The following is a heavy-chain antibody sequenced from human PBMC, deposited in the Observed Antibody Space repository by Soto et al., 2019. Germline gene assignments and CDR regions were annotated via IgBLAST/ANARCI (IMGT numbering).Heavy chain of an antibody. J-gene: IGHJ6*02. D-gene: IGHD4-4*01. CDR3: ARSGGSNYGDYGMDV. CDR1: GGSISSGGYS. V-gene: IGHV4-30-2*01. Sequence: QLQLQESGSGLVKPSQTLSLTCAVSGGSISSGGYSWSWIRQPPGKGLEWIGYIYHSGSTYYNPSLTSRVTISVDRSKNKFSLKLSSVTAADTAVYYCARSGGSNYGDYGMDVWGQGTTVTVSS. CDR2: IYHSGST.